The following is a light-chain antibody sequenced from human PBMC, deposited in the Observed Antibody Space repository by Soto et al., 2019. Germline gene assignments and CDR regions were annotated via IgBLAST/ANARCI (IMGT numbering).Light chain of an antibody. CDR3: QPYHHWWT. CDR2: GAS. J-gene: IGKJ1*01. CDR1: QNVSSNF. V-gene: IGKV3-20*01. Sequence: TQSPRTRAVSREGGATVGCRASQNVSSNFLVWYQQHPGQAPRLLIYGASSRATGIPDRFSGSGYGTDLSVPLTRLAREASPAYYGQPYHHWWTFRQGTQL.